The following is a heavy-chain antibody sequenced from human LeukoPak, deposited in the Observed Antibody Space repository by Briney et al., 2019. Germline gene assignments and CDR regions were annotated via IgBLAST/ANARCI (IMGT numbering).Heavy chain of an antibody. CDR3: TTGISGWPPQDY. D-gene: IGHD6-19*01. J-gene: IGHJ4*02. CDR1: GFTFSNAW. Sequence: PGGSLRLSCAASGFTFSNAWMNWVRQAPGKGLEWVGRIKSKTDGGTTDYAAPVKGRFTISRDDSKNMLYLQMNSLKTEDTAVYYCTTGISGWPPQDYWGQGTLATVSS. V-gene: IGHV3-15*07. CDR2: IKSKTDGGTT.